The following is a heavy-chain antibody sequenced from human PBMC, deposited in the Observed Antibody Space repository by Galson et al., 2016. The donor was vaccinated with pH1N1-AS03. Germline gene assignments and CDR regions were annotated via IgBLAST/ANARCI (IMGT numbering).Heavy chain of an antibody. CDR3: ALPNSGGNAFEI. D-gene: IGHD2/OR15-2a*01. CDR1: GVSVTSSGVG. V-gene: IGHV2-5*02. CDR2: VYWDETR. J-gene: IGHJ3*02. Sequence: PALVKPTQTLTLTCSVSGVSVTSSGVGVGWFRQPPGKALECLALVYWDETRLYSPSLKNRLTITKDSSKNQVVLTVTSVDPMDIATYFCALPNSGGNAFEIWGPGTMVTVSS.